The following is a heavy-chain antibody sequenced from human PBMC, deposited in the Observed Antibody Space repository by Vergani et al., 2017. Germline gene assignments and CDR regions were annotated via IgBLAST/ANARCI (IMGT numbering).Heavy chain of an antibody. CDR2: IIPRFGTP. D-gene: IGHD3-22*01. V-gene: IGHV1-69*14. CDR3: AGEDAFNDSSCFAY. Sequence: QVQLVQSGAEVKQPGASVKVLCKASGGTFNRYAINWVRQAPGQGLEWMGRIIPRFGTPHYAQKFQGRVPITADKRTSTAYMELSSLRSEDTAVYYCAGEDAFNDSSCFAYWGQGTLVTVSA. CDR1: GGTFNRYA. J-gene: IGHJ4*02.